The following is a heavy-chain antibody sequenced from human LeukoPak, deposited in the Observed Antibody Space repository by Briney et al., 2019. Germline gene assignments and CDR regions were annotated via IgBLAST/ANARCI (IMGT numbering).Heavy chain of an antibody. Sequence: PGGSLRLSCAASGFTFSSYAMSWVRQAPGKGLEWVSAISGSGGSTYYADSVKGRFTISRDNAKNSLYLQMNSLRAEDTAVYYCTREAGDPSYGMDVWGQGTSVTVSS. D-gene: IGHD3-10*01. CDR3: TREAGDPSYGMDV. CDR2: ISGSGGST. V-gene: IGHV3-23*01. J-gene: IGHJ6*02. CDR1: GFTFSSYA.